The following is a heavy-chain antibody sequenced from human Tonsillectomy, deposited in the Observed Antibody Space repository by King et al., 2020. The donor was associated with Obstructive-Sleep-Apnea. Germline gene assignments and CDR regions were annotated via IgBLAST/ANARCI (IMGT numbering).Heavy chain of an antibody. D-gene: IGHD5-24*01. J-gene: IGHJ4*02. V-gene: IGHV3-33*01. Sequence: VQLVESGGGVVQPGRSLRLSCVASGFTFSSYGMHWVRQAPGKGLEWVAVIWYDGSNKHHADSLKGRITISRDNSKNTLYLQMNSLRDEVTAFYYCARGRMATIPYYFDYWGQGTLVTVSS. CDR2: IWYDGSNK. CDR3: ARGRMATIPYYFDY. CDR1: GFTFSSYG.